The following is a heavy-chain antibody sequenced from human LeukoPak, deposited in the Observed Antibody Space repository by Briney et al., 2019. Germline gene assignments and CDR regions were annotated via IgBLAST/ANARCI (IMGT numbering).Heavy chain of an antibody. CDR3: ARGRGGTGPWYFDL. V-gene: IGHV3-33*01. D-gene: IGHD3-16*01. CDR1: GFTFSSYG. Sequence: PGGSLRLSCAASGFTFSSYGMHWVRQAPGKGLEWVAVIWYDGSNKYYADSVKGRFTISRDNSKNTLYLQMNSLRAEDTAVYYCARGRGGTGPWYFDLWGRGTLVTVSS. CDR2: IWYDGSNK. J-gene: IGHJ2*01.